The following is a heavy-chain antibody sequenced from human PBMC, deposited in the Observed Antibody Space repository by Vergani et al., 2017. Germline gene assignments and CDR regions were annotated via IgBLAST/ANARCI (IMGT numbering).Heavy chain of an antibody. CDR2: ITPALGVT. CDR1: GGSFSNSFTSYT. D-gene: IGHD3-10*01. Sequence: QVQLVQSGPEVKKPGSWVKVSCTDSGGSFSNSFTSYTFTCVRPAPGQGLEWVGLITPALGVTNYAQTLQGRVSMTEDKSSTTVYMELVSLRSEDTAIYYCARGDSTYYYGSGNAYYLDLWGQGTLITVSS. CDR3: ARGDSTYYYGSGNAYYLDL. J-gene: IGHJ4*02. V-gene: IGHV1-69*04.